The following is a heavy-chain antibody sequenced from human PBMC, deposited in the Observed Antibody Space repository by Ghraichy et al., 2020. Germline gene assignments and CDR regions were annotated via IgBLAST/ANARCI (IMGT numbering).Heavy chain of an antibody. CDR1: GGTFSSYA. CDR2: IIPIFGTA. J-gene: IGHJ6*03. D-gene: IGHD6-19*01. Sequence: SVKVSCKASGGTFSSYAISWVRQAPGQGLEWMGGIIPIFGTANYAQKFQGRVTITADESTSTAYMELSSLRSEDTAVYYCARVPAVAGTGTYYYYYYMDVWGKGTTVTVSS. CDR3: ARVPAVAGTGTYYYYYYMDV. V-gene: IGHV1-69*13.